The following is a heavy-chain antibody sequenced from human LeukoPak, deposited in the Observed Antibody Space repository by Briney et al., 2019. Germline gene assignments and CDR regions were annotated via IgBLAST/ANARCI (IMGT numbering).Heavy chain of an antibody. D-gene: IGHD6-13*01. J-gene: IGHJ4*02. CDR1: GGSISSYY. CDR2: IYYSGST. CDR3: ARGLMMAVAGRGEFHY. Sequence: SETLSLTCTVSGGSISSYYWSWIRQPPGKGLEWIGYIYYSGSTNYNPSLKSRVTVSVDTSKNQFSLKLSSVTAADTAVYYCARGLMMAVAGRGEFHYWGQGTLVTVSS. V-gene: IGHV4-59*01.